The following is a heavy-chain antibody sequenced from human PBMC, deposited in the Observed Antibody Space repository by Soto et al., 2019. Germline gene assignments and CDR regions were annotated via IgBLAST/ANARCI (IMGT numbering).Heavy chain of an antibody. Sequence: GGSLRLSCSTSGFMFSTFAMSWVRQAPGKGLEWVSHISGSSDTIFYSESVKGRFTISRDNSKNTLYLELNSLRVEDTALYYCSRDTGPSPVDAFDIWGQGTMVTVSS. J-gene: IGHJ3*02. D-gene: IGHD2-8*02. V-gene: IGHV3-23*01. CDR2: ISGSSDTI. CDR3: SRDTGPSPVDAFDI. CDR1: GFMFSTFA.